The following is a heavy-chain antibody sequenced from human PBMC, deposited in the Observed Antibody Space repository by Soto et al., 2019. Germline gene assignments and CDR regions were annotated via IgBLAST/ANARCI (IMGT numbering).Heavy chain of an antibody. Sequence: QVQLVQSGAEVKKPRSSVKVSCKASGGTFSSYAISWVRQAPGQGLEWMGGIIPIFGTANYAQKFQGRVTITADESTSTAYMELSSLRSEDTAVYYCARSCSGGSCYARYYYYYGMDVWGQGTTVTVSS. CDR2: IIPIFGTA. V-gene: IGHV1-69*01. D-gene: IGHD2-15*01. CDR3: ARSCSGGSCYARYYYYYGMDV. J-gene: IGHJ6*02. CDR1: GGTFSSYA.